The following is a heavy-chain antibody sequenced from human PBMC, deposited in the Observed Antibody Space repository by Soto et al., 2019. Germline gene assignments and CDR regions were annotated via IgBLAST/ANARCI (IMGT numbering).Heavy chain of an antibody. D-gene: IGHD5-12*01. CDR1: GDSVSSNSAA. CDR2: TYYRSKWYN. CDR3: AREGGYEWAYYYGMDV. J-gene: IGHJ6*02. Sequence: SQTLSLTCAISGDSVSSNSAAWKWIRHSPSRGLEWLGRTYYRSKWYNDYAVSVKSRITINPDTSKNQFSLQLNSVTPEDTAVYYCAREGGYEWAYYYGMDVWGQGTTVTVSS. V-gene: IGHV6-1*01.